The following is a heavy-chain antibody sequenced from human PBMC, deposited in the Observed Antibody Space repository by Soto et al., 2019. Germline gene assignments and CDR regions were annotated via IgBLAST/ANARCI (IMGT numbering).Heavy chain of an antibody. J-gene: IGHJ3*02. Sequence: QVQLQESGPGLVKPSETLSLTCTVSGGSISSYYWSWIRQPPGKGLEWIGYIYYSGSTNYNPSLKSRVTISVDTSKNQFSLKLSSVTAADTAVYYCARVKNRGGEGIAARIGAFDIWGQGTMVTVSS. CDR1: GGSISSYY. D-gene: IGHD6-6*01. CDR2: IYYSGST. V-gene: IGHV4-59*01. CDR3: ARVKNRGGEGIAARIGAFDI.